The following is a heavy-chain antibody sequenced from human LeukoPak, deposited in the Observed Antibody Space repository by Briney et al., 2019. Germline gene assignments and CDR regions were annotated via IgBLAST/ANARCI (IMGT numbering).Heavy chain of an antibody. CDR2: ISYDGSNK. D-gene: IGHD5-12*01. Sequence: GGSLRLSCAASGFTFSSYAMHWVRQVPGKGLEWVAVISYDGSNKYYADSVKGRFTISRDNSKNTLYLQMNSLRAEDTAVYYCARGYSGYDGFDYWGQGTLVTVSS. J-gene: IGHJ4*02. V-gene: IGHV3-30*04. CDR3: ARGYSGYDGFDY. CDR1: GFTFSSYA.